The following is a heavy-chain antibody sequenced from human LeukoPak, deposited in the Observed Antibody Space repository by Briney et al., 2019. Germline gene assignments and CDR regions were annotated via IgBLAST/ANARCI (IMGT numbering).Heavy chain of an antibody. CDR2: ISGYKGNT. CDR3: ARVKEQLVDY. J-gene: IGHJ4*02. V-gene: IGHV1-18*01. Sequence: GASLKVSCKASGYTFTSYSICWGRHAPGQGLEWMGWISGYKGNTKDAQNRQGRVTMTTEQSTNTAYMEVRSLRSDDTAVYDCARVKEQLVDYWGEGTLVTVSS. D-gene: IGHD6-13*01. CDR1: GYTFTSYS.